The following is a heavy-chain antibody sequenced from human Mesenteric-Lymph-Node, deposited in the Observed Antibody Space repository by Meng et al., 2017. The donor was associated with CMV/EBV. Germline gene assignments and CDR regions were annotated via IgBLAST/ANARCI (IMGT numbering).Heavy chain of an antibody. CDR3: ARERALLDPGWFDP. Sequence: ASVKVSCKASGYIFTSHDINWVRQAPGQGLEWMGIINPSGGSTSYAQKFQGRVTMTRDTSTSTVYMELSSLRSEDTAVYYCARERALLDPGWFDPWGQGTLVTVSS. D-gene: IGHD1-26*01. J-gene: IGHJ5*02. CDR1: GYIFTSHD. V-gene: IGHV1-46*01. CDR2: INPSGGST.